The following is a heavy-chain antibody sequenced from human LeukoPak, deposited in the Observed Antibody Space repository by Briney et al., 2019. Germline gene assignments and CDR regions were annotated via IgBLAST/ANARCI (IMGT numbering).Heavy chain of an antibody. CDR3: ARIRGGYSHDAFDI. J-gene: IGHJ3*02. Sequence: SETLSLTCTVSGGSISSYYWSWIRQPPGKGLDWIGYIYYSGSTNYNPSLKSRVAISVDTSKNQFSLKLSSVTAADTAVYYCARIRGGYSHDAFDIWGQGTMVTVSS. CDR2: IYYSGST. D-gene: IGHD1-26*01. V-gene: IGHV4-59*08. CDR1: GGSISSYY.